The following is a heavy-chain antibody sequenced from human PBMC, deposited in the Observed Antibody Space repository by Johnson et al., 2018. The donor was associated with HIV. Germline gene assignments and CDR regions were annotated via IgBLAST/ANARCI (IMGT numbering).Heavy chain of an antibody. Sequence: QMLLVESGGGVVQPGRSLRLSCAASGFTFSSYAMHWVRQAPGKGLEWVAVISYDGSNKYYVDSVKGRFTISRDNAKNSLYLQMNTLRAEDTAVYYCARRARDTSTWLGGSLNAFDIWGQGTMVTVSS. CDR3: ARRARDTSTWLGGSLNAFDI. J-gene: IGHJ3*02. D-gene: IGHD6-13*01. V-gene: IGHV3-30*04. CDR2: ISYDGSNK. CDR1: GFTFSSYA.